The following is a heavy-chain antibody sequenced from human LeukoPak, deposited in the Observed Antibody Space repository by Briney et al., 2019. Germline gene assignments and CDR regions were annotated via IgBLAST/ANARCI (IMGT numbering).Heavy chain of an antibody. V-gene: IGHV4-4*07. CDR3: ARGVIQAGGNDFDY. J-gene: IGHJ4*02. CDR2: ISSSGNT. Sequence: SETLSLTCSVSGDSISYFYWSWIRQAAGKGLEWIGRISSSGNTDYNASLKSRVTMSVDTSKNQLSLKVISVTAADTAVYYCARGVIQAGGNDFDYWGQGTLVTVSS. D-gene: IGHD4-23*01. CDR1: GDSISYFY.